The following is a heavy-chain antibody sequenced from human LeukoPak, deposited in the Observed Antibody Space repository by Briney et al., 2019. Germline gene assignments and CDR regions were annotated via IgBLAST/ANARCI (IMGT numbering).Heavy chain of an antibody. CDR1: GGTFISYA. Sequence: GASVKVSCKASGGTFISYAISWVRQAPGQGLEWMGRIIPIFGTANYAQKFQGRVTITTDESTSTAYMELSSLRSEDTAVYYCARDATYYDILTGYYTPIYYFDYWGQGTLVTVSS. D-gene: IGHD3-9*01. J-gene: IGHJ4*02. CDR2: IIPIFGTA. CDR3: ARDATYYDILTGYYTPIYYFDY. V-gene: IGHV1-69*05.